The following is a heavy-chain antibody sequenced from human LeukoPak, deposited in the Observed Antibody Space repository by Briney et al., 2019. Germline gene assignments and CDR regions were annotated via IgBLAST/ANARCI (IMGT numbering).Heavy chain of an antibody. J-gene: IGHJ4*02. Sequence: GGSLRLSCAASGFTFSSYGMHWVRQAPGKGLEWVAFIRYDGSNKYYADSVKGRFTISRDNSKNTLYLQMNSLRAEDTAVYYCAKGEWPSSTFYGGLPDYWGQGTLVTVSS. CDR3: AKGEWPSSTFYGGLPDY. D-gene: IGHD4-23*01. CDR2: IRYDGSNK. CDR1: GFTFSSYG. V-gene: IGHV3-30*02.